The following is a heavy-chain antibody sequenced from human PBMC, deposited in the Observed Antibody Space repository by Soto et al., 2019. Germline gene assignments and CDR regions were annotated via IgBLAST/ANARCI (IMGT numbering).Heavy chain of an antibody. CDR2: IIPILGIA. J-gene: IGHJ6*02. D-gene: IGHD2-2*01. CDR3: ARDGRDCSSTSCYEEDYYYYYGMDV. CDR1: GGTFSSYT. V-gene: IGHV1-69*08. Sequence: QVQLVQSGAEVKKPGSSVKVSCKASGGTFSSYTISWVRQAPGQGLEWMGSIIPILGIANYAQKFQGRVTITADKSTSTAYMELSSLRSEDTAVYYCARDGRDCSSTSCYEEDYYYYYGMDVWGQGTTVTVSS.